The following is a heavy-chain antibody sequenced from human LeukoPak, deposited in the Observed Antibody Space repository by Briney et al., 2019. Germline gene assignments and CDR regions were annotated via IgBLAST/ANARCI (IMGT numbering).Heavy chain of an antibody. J-gene: IGHJ4*02. CDR3: AKDSAYYLYYFDY. Sequence: GGSLRLSCAASGFTLTTYGMHWVRQAPGKGLEWVAFIRFDGTNKYYADSVKGPFTISRDNSKDTVHLQMNSLTPEDTAVYYCAKDSAYYLYYFDYWGQGTLVTVRS. D-gene: IGHD3-22*01. V-gene: IGHV3-30*02. CDR2: IRFDGTNK. CDR1: GFTLTTYG.